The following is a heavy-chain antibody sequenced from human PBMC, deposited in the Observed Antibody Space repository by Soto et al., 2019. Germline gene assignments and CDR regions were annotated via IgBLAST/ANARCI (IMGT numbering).Heavy chain of an antibody. V-gene: IGHV3-33*01. CDR3: TRDVRSAYFDY. CDR2: IWYDGSNQ. CDR1: GFTFSNYG. J-gene: IGHJ4*02. Sequence: QVQLVESGGGVVQPGRSLRLSCAPSGFTFSNYGMHWVRQAPGKGLEWVAVIWYDGSNQYYADSVKGRFTISRDNSKNTLYLQMNSLSADDTAVYYCTRDVRSAYFDYWGQGTLVTVSP.